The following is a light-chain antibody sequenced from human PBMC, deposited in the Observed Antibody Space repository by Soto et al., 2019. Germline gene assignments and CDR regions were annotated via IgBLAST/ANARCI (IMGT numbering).Light chain of an antibody. CDR3: QEYGSSPPLS. V-gene: IGKV3-20*01. Sequence: EIVLTQSPGTLSLSPGERATLSCRASQSVSSYYLAWYQQKPGQPPRLLIYGASSRATGIPDRFSGSGSGNDFHLNISRLEPEDFAVYYWQEYGSSPPLSFGGGTKVEIK. J-gene: IGKJ4*01. CDR1: QSVSSYY. CDR2: GAS.